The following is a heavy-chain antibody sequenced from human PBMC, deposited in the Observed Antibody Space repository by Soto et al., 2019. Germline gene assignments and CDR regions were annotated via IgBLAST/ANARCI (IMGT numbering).Heavy chain of an antibody. J-gene: IGHJ4*02. CDR2: IYFGQPTH. Sequence: QVQLQESGPGLVKPSETLSLTCTVSGSSLNDFQWIWIRKPPGKGLEWIGSIYFGQPTHSDNPSLNSRVPIALGTSKSQVSLRLSSVAAAATAVYFCARSNTRYSSPDYWGQRSLVTVSS. CDR3: ARSNTRYSSPDY. D-gene: IGHD6-13*01. CDR1: GSSLNDFQ. V-gene: IGHV4-59*08.